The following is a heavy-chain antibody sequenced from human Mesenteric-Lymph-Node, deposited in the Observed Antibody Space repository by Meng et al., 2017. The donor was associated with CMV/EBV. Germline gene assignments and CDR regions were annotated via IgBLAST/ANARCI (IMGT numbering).Heavy chain of an antibody. J-gene: IGHJ3*02. CDR3: AREYSSGGDAFDI. Sequence: GESLKISCAASGFTFSTYGMHWVRQAPGKGLEWVAFIRYDGTNQYYADSVKGRFTISRDNSKNTLYLQMSSLRAEDTAVYYCAREYSSGGDAFDIWGQGTMVTVSS. D-gene: IGHD6-19*01. CDR1: GFTFSTYG. CDR2: IRYDGTNQ. V-gene: IGHV3-30*02.